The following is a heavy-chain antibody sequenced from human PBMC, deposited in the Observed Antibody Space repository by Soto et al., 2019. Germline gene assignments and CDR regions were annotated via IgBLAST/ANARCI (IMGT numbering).Heavy chain of an antibody. V-gene: IGHV1-69*13. CDR1: GGTFSSYA. CDR3: ASGLLVVPAVSPSGYYYYGMDV. CDR2: IIPIFGTA. J-gene: IGHJ6*02. D-gene: IGHD2-2*01. Sequence: GASVKVSGKASGGTFSSYAISWVRQAPGQGLEWMGGIIPIFGTANYAQKFQGRVTITADESTSTAYIELSSLRSEDTAVYYCASGLLVVPAVSPSGYYYYGMDVWGQGTTVTVSS.